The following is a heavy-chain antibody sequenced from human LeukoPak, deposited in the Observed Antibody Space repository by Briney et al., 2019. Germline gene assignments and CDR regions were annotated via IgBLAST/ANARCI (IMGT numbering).Heavy chain of an antibody. D-gene: IGHD2-2*01. Sequence: GGSLRLSCSASAFGFSGYGMHWVRQAPGKGLEWLAVIWADARTQYYADSVKGRFTISRDNSKSTLYLQMNSLRAEDTAVYYCTRDSTSREFDLWGRGTLVTVSS. CDR2: IWADARTQ. V-gene: IGHV3-33*01. J-gene: IGHJ2*01. CDR1: AFGFSGYG. CDR3: TRDSTSREFDL.